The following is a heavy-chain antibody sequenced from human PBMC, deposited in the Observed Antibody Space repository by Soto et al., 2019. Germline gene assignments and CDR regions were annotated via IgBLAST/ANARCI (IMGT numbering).Heavy chain of an antibody. J-gene: IGHJ6*02. D-gene: IGHD2-2*01. CDR1: GYTFTTYA. CDR2: FNAGNGNT. Sequence: QVHLVQSGAEEKKPGASVTVSCKASGYTFTTYAVHWVRQAPGQRLEWMGWFNAGNGNTKYSEKFQGRLTITMDTSATTADMELSSLRSEDTAVYYCARDCITTSCYSGYYYYGMDVWGQGTTVTGSS. CDR3: ARDCITTSCYSGYYYYGMDV. V-gene: IGHV1-3*05.